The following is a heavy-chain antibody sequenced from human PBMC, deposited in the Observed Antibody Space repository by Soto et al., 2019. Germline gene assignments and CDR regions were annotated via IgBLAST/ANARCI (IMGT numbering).Heavy chain of an antibody. CDR2: IVVVNGNT. CDR1: GFSFGDSA. J-gene: IGHJ6*02. CDR3: AVTDLPFRPLTEPTENGMDV. Sequence: ELVQSGPEAREPGTSVKVSCRDSGFSFGDSAVQWVRQGRGQRLEWIGWIVVVNGNTNYAPRFEGRVTLTRDASTSTSHMELPSLSSDDTAVYFCAVTDLPFRPLTEPTENGMDVWGQGTTVTVSS. V-gene: IGHV1-58*01. D-gene: IGHD2-8*01.